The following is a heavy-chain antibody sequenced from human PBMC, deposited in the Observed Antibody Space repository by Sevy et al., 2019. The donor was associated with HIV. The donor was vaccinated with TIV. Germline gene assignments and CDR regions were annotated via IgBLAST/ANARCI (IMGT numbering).Heavy chain of an antibody. J-gene: IGHJ4*02. CDR3: ARVPTYDYGSATYFDY. V-gene: IGHV1-18*01. CDR1: GFDFSSYG. Sequence: ASVKVSCKTSGFDFSSYGITWVRQAPGQGLEWMGWIGIYNGNSNSAHKLQGRVSMTTDTSTNTVYMELSNLRSDDTAVYYCARVPTYDYGSATYFDYWGQGTLVTVSS. D-gene: IGHD3-10*01. CDR2: IGIYNGNS.